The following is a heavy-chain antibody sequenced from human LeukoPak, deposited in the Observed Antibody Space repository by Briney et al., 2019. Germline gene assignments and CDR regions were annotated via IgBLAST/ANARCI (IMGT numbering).Heavy chain of an antibody. CDR2: IYHSGST. Sequence: PSQTLSLTCAVSGGSISSGGYSWSWIRQPPGKGLEWIGYIYHSGSTYYNPSLKSRVTISVDRSKNQFSLKLSSVTAADTAAYYCARMVRGVHTFDYWGQGTLVTVSS. V-gene: IGHV4-30-2*01. J-gene: IGHJ4*02. CDR1: GGSISSGGYS. D-gene: IGHD3-10*01. CDR3: ARMVRGVHTFDY.